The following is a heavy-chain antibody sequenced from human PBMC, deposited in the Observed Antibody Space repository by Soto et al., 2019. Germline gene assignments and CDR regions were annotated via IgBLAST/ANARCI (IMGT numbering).Heavy chain of an antibody. J-gene: IGHJ4*02. Sequence: EVQLLESGGGLVQPGGSLRLSCAASGFTFSSHAMSWVRQAPGKGLEWVSGISGSGSNTYYADSVKGRFTISRDNSKNTLYLQMNSLRAEATAVYFCAKRFTIFGVDKLSPDVDHWGQGTLVTVSS. V-gene: IGHV3-23*01. CDR3: AKRFTIFGVDKLSPDVDH. CDR1: GFTFSSHA. CDR2: ISGSGSNT. D-gene: IGHD3-3*01.